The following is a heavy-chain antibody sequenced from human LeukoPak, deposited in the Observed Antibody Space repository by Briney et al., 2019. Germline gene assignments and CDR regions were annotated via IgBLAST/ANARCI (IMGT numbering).Heavy chain of an antibody. D-gene: IGHD3-22*01. Sequence: GGSLRLSCAASGFTFSSYAMHWVRQAPGKGLEWVAVISKDGSNEYYSDSVKGRFTISRDNSKNTLYLQMNSLRVEDTAVFYCARDRDYDTSSAFDIWGQGTLVTVSS. CDR3: ARDRDYDTSSAFDI. V-gene: IGHV3-30-3*01. CDR2: ISKDGSNE. CDR1: GFTFSSYA. J-gene: IGHJ3*02.